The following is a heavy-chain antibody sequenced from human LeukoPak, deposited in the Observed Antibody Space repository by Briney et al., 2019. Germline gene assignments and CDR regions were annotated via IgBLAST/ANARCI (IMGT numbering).Heavy chain of an antibody. CDR2: INPNSGGT. CDR1: GYTFTGYY. D-gene: IGHD6-13*01. V-gene: IGHV1-2*02. Sequence: ASVKVSCKASGYTFTGYYMHWVRQAPGQGLEWMGWINPNSGGTNYAQKFQGRVTMTRDMSTSTVYMELSSLRSEDTAVYYCARKQQLDAFDIWGQGTMVTVSS. CDR3: ARKQQLDAFDI. J-gene: IGHJ3*02.